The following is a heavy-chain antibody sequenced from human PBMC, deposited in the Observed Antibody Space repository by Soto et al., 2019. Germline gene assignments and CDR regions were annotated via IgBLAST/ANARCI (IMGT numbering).Heavy chain of an antibody. D-gene: IGHD3-22*01. CDR2: INHSGSS. J-gene: IGHJ5*02. CDR1: GGSFSGYI. CDR3: ARTGKFYYYDTTGLPFDP. Sequence: SETLSLTCDVYGGSFSGYIWTWIRQTPGKGLQWIGQINHSGSSIYNPSLKSRVTLSIDKSNNQFSLTLTSVTAADTAVYFCARTGKFYYYDTTGLPFDPWGPGILVTVSS. V-gene: IGHV4-34*01.